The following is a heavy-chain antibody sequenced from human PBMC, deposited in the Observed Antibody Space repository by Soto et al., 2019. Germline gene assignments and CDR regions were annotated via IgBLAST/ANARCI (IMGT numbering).Heavy chain of an antibody. CDR2: IYHSGST. Sequence: PSETLSLTCAVSGGSISTSNWWSWVRQPPGKGLEWIGEIYHSGSTNYNPSLKSRVTISVDKSKNQFSLKLSSVTAADTAVYYCARKVITPPLYYYGMDVWGQGTTVTVSS. CDR3: ARKVITPPLYYYGMDV. J-gene: IGHJ6*02. D-gene: IGHD3-22*01. V-gene: IGHV4-4*02. CDR1: GGSISTSNW.